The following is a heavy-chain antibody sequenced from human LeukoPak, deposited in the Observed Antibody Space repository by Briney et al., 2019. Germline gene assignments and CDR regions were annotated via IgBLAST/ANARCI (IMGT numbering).Heavy chain of an antibody. CDR2: IYYSGST. D-gene: IGHD2-2*02. Sequence: SQTLSLTCTVSGGSISSGGYYWSWIRQHPGKGLEWIGYIYYSGSTYYNPSLKSRVTISVDTSKNQFSLKLSSVTAADTAVYYCASSCSSTSCYNGGYYYYYYMDVWGKGTTVTVSS. J-gene: IGHJ6*03. CDR1: GGSISSGGYY. CDR3: ASSCSSTSCYNGGYYYYYYMDV. V-gene: IGHV4-31*03.